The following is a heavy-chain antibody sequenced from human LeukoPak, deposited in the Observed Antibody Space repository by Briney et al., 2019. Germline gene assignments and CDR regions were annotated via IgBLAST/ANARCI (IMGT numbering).Heavy chain of an antibody. CDR2: IYYSGST. D-gene: IGHD3-16*01. J-gene: IGHJ4*02. CDR3: VRHRGTSTDLGVDH. CDR1: GGSISSYY. V-gene: IGHV4-59*08. Sequence: PSETLSLTCTVSGGSISSYYWSWIRQPPGKGLEWIGYIYYSGSTNYNPSLKSRVTISVDTSKNQFSLKLSSVTAADTAVYYCVRHRGTSTDLGVDHRGQGTLVTVSS.